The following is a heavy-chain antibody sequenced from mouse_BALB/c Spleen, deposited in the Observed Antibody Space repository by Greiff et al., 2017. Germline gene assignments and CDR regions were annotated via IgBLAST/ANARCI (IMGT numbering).Heavy chain of an antibody. CDR3: ARGHYDGSSDGGGMAY. J-gene: IGHJ3*01. CDR2: ISSGGST. D-gene: IGHD1-1*01. CDR1: GFTFSSYA. V-gene: IGHV5-6-5*01. Sequence: EVHLVESGGGLVKPGGSLKLSCAASGFTFSSYAMSWVRQTPEKRPEWVASISSGGSTYYPDRVKGRFTISRDNARDNLYLQMSSMRSEDTAMYYCARGHYDGSSDGGGMAYGGQGTLVTVSA.